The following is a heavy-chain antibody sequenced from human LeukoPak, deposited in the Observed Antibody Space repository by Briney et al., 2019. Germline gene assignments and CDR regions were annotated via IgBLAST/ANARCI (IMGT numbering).Heavy chain of an antibody. V-gene: IGHV3-23*01. J-gene: IGHJ4*01. Sequence: GGSLRVSCAASGFTFNVAAMNWVRQSPGKGLEWVATIIGNGFSTYYADSVSGRFTISRDNSQNPLFLQMNSLRDEDTAIYYCAKGRRDGYNFPLFDYWGHGALVTVSS. CDR2: IIGNGFST. CDR1: GFTFNVAA. D-gene: IGHD5-24*01. CDR3: AKGRRDGYNFPLFDY.